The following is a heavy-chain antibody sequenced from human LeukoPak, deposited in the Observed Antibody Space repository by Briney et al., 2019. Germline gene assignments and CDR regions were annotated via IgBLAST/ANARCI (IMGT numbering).Heavy chain of an antibody. Sequence: PGGSLRLSRAASGFTFSGAWMHWVRQAPGKGLMWVSRINDDGSSTRHADSVKGRFTISRDNAKNTLYLQMNSLRAEDTAVYYCARVSGPGMNEYYHLWGQGTLVTVSS. CDR3: ARVSGPGMNEYYHL. V-gene: IGHV3-74*01. CDR1: GFTFSGAW. CDR2: INDDGSST. J-gene: IGHJ4*02. D-gene: IGHD2-2*01.